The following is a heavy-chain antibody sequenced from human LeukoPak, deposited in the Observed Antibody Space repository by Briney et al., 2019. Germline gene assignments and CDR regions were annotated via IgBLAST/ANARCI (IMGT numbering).Heavy chain of an antibody. V-gene: IGHV4-30-4*01. J-gene: IGHJ6*03. CDR2: IYYSGST. CDR1: GGSISSGDYY. Sequence: PSETLSLTCTVSGGSISSGDYYWSWSRQPPGKGLEWIGYIYYSGSTYYNPSLKSRVTMSVDTSKNQFSLKLSSVTAADTAVYYCARLRYSSSPHMDVWGKGTTVTVSS. D-gene: IGHD6-6*01. CDR3: ARLRYSSSPHMDV.